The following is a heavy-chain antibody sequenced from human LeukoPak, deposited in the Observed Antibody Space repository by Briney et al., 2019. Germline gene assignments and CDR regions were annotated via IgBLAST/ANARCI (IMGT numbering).Heavy chain of an antibody. CDR3: AGGLANFAFDI. V-gene: IGHV4-30-2*01. CDR1: GGSISSGGYY. Sequence: SETLSLTCTVSGGSISSGGYYWSWIRQPPGKGLEWIGYIYHSGSTYYNPSLKSRVTISVDRSKNQFSLKLSSVTAADTAVYYCAGGLANFAFDIWGQGTMVTVSS. J-gene: IGHJ3*02. CDR2: IYHSGST. D-gene: IGHD3-16*01.